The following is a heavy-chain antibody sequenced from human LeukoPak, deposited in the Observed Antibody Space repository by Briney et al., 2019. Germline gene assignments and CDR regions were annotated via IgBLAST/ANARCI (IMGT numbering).Heavy chain of an antibody. CDR1: GGSISSNNW. D-gene: IGHD6-13*01. Sequence: SETLSLTCAVSGGSISSNNWWGWVRQPPGKGLEWIGEINHSGSTNYNPSLKSRVTISVDTSKNQFSLKLSSVTAADTAVYYCARLVAAAGTSGDWGQGTLATVSS. J-gene: IGHJ4*02. CDR2: INHSGST. V-gene: IGHV4-4*02. CDR3: ARLVAAAGTSGD.